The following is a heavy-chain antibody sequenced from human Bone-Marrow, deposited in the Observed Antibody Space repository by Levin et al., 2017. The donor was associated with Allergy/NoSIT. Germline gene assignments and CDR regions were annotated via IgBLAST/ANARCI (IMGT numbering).Heavy chain of an antibody. CDR2: IYPGDSDI. Sequence: RGESLKISCKGSGYSFRSYWIGWVRQMPGKGLEWMGTIYPGDSDIRYSPSFQGQVNISADKSISTAYLQWSSLKASDTAMYYCARPGAGSGGSHTDDASDIWGQGTMVIVSS. D-gene: IGHD6-19*01. CDR1: GYSFRSYW. J-gene: IGHJ3*02. CDR3: ARPGAGSGGSHTDDASDI. V-gene: IGHV5-51*01.